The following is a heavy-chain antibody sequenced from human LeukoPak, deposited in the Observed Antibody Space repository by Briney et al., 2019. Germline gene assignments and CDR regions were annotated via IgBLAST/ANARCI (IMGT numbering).Heavy chain of an antibody. CDR2: INPNSGGT. CDR1: GYTFTGYY. Sequence: ASVKVSCKASGYTFTGYYMHWVRQAPGQGLEWLGRINPNSGGTNYAQKFQGRVTMTRDTSISTAYMELSRLRSDDTAVYYCAIETGSSSWYGYWGQGTLVTVSS. V-gene: IGHV1-2*06. CDR3: AIETGSSSWYGY. D-gene: IGHD6-13*01. J-gene: IGHJ4*02.